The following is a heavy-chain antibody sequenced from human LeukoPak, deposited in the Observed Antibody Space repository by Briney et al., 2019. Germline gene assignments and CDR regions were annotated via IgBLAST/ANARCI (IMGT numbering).Heavy chain of an antibody. CDR2: ISAYNGNT. D-gene: IGHD2-8*01. CDR1: GYTFTSYG. CDR3: ARVSCTNGVCHYRDFDY. Sequence: ASVKVSCKASGYTFTSYGISWVRQAPGQGLEWMGWISAYNGNTNYAQKLQGRVTMTTDTSTSTAYMELRSLRSDDTAVYYCARVSCTNGVCHYRDFDYWGQGTLVTVSS. J-gene: IGHJ4*02. V-gene: IGHV1-18*01.